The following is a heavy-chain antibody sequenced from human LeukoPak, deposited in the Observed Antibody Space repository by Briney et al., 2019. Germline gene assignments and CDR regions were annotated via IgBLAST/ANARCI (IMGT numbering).Heavy chain of an antibody. D-gene: IGHD3-10*01. J-gene: IGHJ4*02. V-gene: IGHV3-15*01. Sequence: AGGSLRLSCEASGFTFSNAWMSWVRQAPGKGLEWVGRIKSKTDGGTTDYAAPVKGRFTISRDDSKNTLYLQMNSLKTEDTAVYYCTTGHNWGYYGSGSNLDYWGQGTLVTVSS. CDR2: IKSKTDGGTT. CDR1: GFTFSNAW. CDR3: TTGHNWGYYGSGSNLDY.